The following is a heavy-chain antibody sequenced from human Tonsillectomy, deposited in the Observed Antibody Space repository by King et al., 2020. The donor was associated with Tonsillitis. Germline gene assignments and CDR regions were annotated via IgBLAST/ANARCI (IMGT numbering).Heavy chain of an antibody. CDR3: ATAGSGSYNRADY. D-gene: IGHD3-10*01. CDR2: ISYDGSNK. V-gene: IGHV3-30*03. J-gene: IGHJ4*02. Sequence: VQLVESGGGVAQPGRSLRLSCAASGFTFSSYGMHWVRQAPGKGLEWVAVISYDGSNKYYADSVKGRFTISRDNSKNTLYLQMNSLRAEDTAVYYCATAGSGSYNRADYWGQGTLVTVSS. CDR1: GFTFSSYG.